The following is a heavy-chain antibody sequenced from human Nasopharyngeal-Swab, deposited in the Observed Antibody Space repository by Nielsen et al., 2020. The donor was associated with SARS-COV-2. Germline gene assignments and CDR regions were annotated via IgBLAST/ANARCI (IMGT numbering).Heavy chain of an antibody. CDR1: GFTFSGSA. CDR2: IRSKANSYAT. V-gene: IGHV3-73*01. Sequence: GESLKISCAASGFTFSGSAMHWVRQASGKGLEWVGRIRSKANSYATAYAASVKGRFTISRDDSKNTAYLQMDSLKTEDTAVYYCTRLRYSIGLDYWGQGTLVTVSS. J-gene: IGHJ4*02. D-gene: IGHD6-25*01. CDR3: TRLRYSIGLDY.